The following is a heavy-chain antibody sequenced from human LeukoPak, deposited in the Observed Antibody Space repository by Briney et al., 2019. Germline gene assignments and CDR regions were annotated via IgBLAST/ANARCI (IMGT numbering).Heavy chain of an antibody. CDR3: AKSFGYSRSWFDY. Sequence: GRSLRLSCAASGFTFSSYVMHWVRQAPGKGLEWVAVIWFDGSNKYYADSVKGRFTISRDNSKNTLYLQMNSLRAEDTAVYYCAKSFGYSRSWFDYWGQGTPVTVSS. D-gene: IGHD6-13*01. CDR1: GFTFSSYV. J-gene: IGHJ4*02. V-gene: IGHV3-33*06. CDR2: IWFDGSNK.